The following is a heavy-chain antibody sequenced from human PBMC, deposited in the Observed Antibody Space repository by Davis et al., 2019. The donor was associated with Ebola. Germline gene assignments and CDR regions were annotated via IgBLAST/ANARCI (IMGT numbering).Heavy chain of an antibody. CDR1: GNSFSSHW. D-gene: IGHD2-8*02. V-gene: IGHV5-51*01. Sequence: GESLKISCKDSGNSFSSHWIGWVRQMPGKGLEWMGIIFTGDSDTRYRPSFRGQVTISADKSMKTAFLQWSSLKASDSGMYYCASLRRTITGMDDGFDIWGQGTMVTVSS. J-gene: IGHJ3*02. CDR2: IFTGDSDT. CDR3: ASLRRTITGMDDGFDI.